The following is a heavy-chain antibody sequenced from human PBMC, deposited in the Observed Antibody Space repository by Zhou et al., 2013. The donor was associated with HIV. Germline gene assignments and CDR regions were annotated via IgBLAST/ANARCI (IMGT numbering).Heavy chain of an antibody. CDR2: ISGDNGDT. D-gene: IGHD3-10*01. J-gene: IGHJ6*03. CDR3: VKTRGSGAYHYFYMDV. CDR1: GYTFSRYG. V-gene: IGHV1-18*01. Sequence: QVQLVQSGPEVKKSGASVKVSCKASGYTFSRYGISWVRQAPGQGLEWMGWISGDNGDTNYAQKFQGKVTMTTDTLTNTAYLEFRSLKSDDTAVYYCVKTRGSGAYHYFYMDVWGKGTSVTVSS.